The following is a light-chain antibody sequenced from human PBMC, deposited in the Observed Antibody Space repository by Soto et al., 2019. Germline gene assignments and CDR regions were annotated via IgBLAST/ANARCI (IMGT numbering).Light chain of an antibody. J-gene: IGLJ1*01. CDR2: EVS. V-gene: IGLV2-8*01. CDR1: SSDVGGYNY. CDR3: SSYAGSTV. Sequence: QSVLTQPPSASGSPGQSVTISCTGNSSDVGGYNYVSWYQQHPGKAPKLMIYEVSKRPSGVPDRFSGSKSGNTASLAVSGLQAEDEADYYCSSYAGSTVFGTGTKVTVL.